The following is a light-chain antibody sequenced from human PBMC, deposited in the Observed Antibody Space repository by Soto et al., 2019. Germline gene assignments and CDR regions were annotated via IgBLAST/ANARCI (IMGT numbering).Light chain of an antibody. V-gene: IGLV4-69*01. J-gene: IGLJ3*02. CDR2: LNSDGSH. CDR1: SGHSTYS. Sequence: VLTQSPSASASLGASVKLTCTLSSGHSTYSIAWHQQQPEKGPRYLMKLNSDGSHSKGDGIPDRFSGSSSGAERYLTISSLQSEDEADYYCQTWGTGYQVFGGGTKLTVL. CDR3: QTWGTGYQV.